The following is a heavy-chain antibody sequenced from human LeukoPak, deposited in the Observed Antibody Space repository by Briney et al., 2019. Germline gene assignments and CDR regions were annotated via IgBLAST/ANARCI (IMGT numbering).Heavy chain of an antibody. CDR1: GYSISSGYY. Sequence: ASETLSLTCTVSGYSISSGYYWAWIRQPPGKGLEWVGSMIHSGSTYYNPPLMSRVTISVDTSKNQSSLKLSSVTAADTAIYYCAREYGSGSYFECWGQGTLVTVSS. D-gene: IGHD3-10*01. CDR2: MIHSGST. J-gene: IGHJ4*02. V-gene: IGHV4-38-2*02. CDR3: AREYGSGSYFEC.